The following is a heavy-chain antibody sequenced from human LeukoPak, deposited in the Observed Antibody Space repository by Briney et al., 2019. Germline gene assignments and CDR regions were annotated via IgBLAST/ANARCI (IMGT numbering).Heavy chain of an antibody. Sequence: SQTLSLTCAVSGGSISSYYWSWIRQPPGKGLEWIGYIYYSGSTNYNPSLKSRVTISVDTSKNQFSLKLSSVTAADTAVYYCASYLYSSGWPTFDYWGQGTLVTVSS. CDR1: GGSISSYY. D-gene: IGHD6-19*01. J-gene: IGHJ4*02. CDR2: IYYSGST. CDR3: ASYLYSSGWPTFDY. V-gene: IGHV4-59*01.